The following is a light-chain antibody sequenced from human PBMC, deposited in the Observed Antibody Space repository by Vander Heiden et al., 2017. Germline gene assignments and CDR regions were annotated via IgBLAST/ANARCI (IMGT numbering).Light chain of an antibody. V-gene: IGLV2-14*03. CDR2: DVS. CDR1: SSDIGAYKS. J-gene: IGLJ1*01. Sequence: QSALTQPASVSGSPGQSITISCTGTSSDIGAYKSVSWYQQHPDKTPKLMIYDVSNRPSGVSDRFSGSKSGNTASLTISGLQAEDEADYYCNSYTSSYTYVFGTGTKVTVL. CDR3: NSYTSSYTYV.